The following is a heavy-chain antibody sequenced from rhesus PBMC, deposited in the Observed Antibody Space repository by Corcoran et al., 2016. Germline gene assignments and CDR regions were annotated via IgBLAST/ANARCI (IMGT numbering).Heavy chain of an antibody. CDR2: INPYNGNT. J-gene: IGHJ2*01. CDR1: GYTFTDYY. CDR3: ASSDWGDYADWYFDL. V-gene: IGHV1S2*01. D-gene: IGHD3-34*01. Sequence: QVQLVQSGAEVKKPGSSVKVSCKASGYTFTDYYMHWVRQAPQQGLEWMGWINPYNGNTKYAQKFQGRVTMTRDTSTSTAYMELSSLRSEDTAVYYCASSDWGDYADWYFDLWGPGTPITISS.